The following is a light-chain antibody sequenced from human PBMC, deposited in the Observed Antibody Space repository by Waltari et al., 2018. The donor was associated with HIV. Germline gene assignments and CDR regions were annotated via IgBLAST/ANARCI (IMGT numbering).Light chain of an antibody. J-gene: IGLJ2*01. V-gene: IGLV3-21*02. Sequence: YVLTQAPSLSVAPGQTARITCGGNKIGTKSVHWYQQKPGQAPVLVVYDDSDRPSGIPEGFSGSNPRNTATLTISGVEAGDEADYYCQVCDNNSEPNVAFGGGTKLTV. CDR1: KIGTKS. CDR3: QVCDNNSEPNVA. CDR2: DDS.